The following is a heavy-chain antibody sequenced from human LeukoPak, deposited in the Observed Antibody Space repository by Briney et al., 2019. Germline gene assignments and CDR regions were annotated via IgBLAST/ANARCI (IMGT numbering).Heavy chain of an antibody. CDR2: ITNDGSST. CDR3: ARDTGSGSYHDY. CDR1: GLTFSSHW. V-gene: IGHV3-74*01. D-gene: IGHD1-26*01. J-gene: IGHJ4*02. Sequence: GGSLRLSCAASGLTFSSHWMHWVRQAPGKGLVWVSRITNDGSSTTYADSVKGRFTISRDNAKNSLYLQMNSLRAEDTAVYYCARDTGSGSYHDYWGQGTLVTVSS.